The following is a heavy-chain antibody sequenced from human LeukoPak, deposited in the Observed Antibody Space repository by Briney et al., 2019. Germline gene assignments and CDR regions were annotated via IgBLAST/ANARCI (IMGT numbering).Heavy chain of an antibody. J-gene: IGHJ4*02. D-gene: IGHD5-18*01. CDR3: ARGYGDFDY. CDR2: IYYSGST. V-gene: IGHV4-59*01. CDR1: GGSISSYY. Sequence: SETLSLTCTVSGGSISSYYWSWIRQPPGKGLEWIGYIYYSGSTNYNPSLKSRVTISVDTSKNQFSLKLSSVTAADTAVYYCARGYGDFDYWGQGTLVTVSS.